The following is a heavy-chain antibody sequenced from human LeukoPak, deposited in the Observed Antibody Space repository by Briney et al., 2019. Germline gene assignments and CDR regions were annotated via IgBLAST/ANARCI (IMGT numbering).Heavy chain of an antibody. D-gene: IGHD3-3*01. CDR2: ISSSSSTI. V-gene: IGHV3-48*02. J-gene: IGHJ4*02. CDR3: ARDVDYDFWSGYYSGDYFDY. Sequence: GGSLRLSCAASGFTFSSYSMNWVRQAPGKGLEWVSYISSSSSTIYYADSVKGRFTISRDNAKNSLYLQMNSLRDEDTAEYYCARDVDYDFWSGYYSGDYFDYWGQGTLVTVSS. CDR1: GFTFSSYS.